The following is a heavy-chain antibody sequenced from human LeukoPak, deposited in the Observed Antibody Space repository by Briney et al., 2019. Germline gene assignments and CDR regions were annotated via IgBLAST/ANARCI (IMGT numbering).Heavy chain of an antibody. J-gene: IGHJ6*02. CDR1: GFTFSGHN. CDR2: VSISSGTI. CDR3: AREGGYQYYYAMDV. D-gene: IGHD3-16*01. Sequence: GGSLRLSCAASGFTFSGHNMNWVRQAPGKGLEWISFVSISSGTIYYADSVKGRFRISRDNAKSSLDLEMNSLRAEDTAVYYCAREGGYQYYYAMDVWGQGTTVTVSS. V-gene: IGHV3-48*04.